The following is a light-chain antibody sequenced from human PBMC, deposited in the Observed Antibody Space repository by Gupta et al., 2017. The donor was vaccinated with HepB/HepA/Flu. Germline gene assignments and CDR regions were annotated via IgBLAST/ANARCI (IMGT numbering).Light chain of an antibody. J-gene: IGKJ4*01. CDR1: QSVSSY. V-gene: IGKV3-11*01. CDR3: QQHSNWAPLT. CDR2: DAS. Sequence: EIVLTHSPATLSLSPGERATLSCRASQSVSSYLAWYKQKPGQAPRLLIYDASNRDTGITARFSGSGYGKDLTLSISSREQEDIAGYYCQQHSNWAPLTFGDGTKVDIK.